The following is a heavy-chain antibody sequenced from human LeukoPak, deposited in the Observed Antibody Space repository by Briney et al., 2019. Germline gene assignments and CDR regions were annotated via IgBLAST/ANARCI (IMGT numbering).Heavy chain of an antibody. CDR2: IKQDGSEK. CDR1: GFTFSSYW. CDR3: AREITILTKGFDC. D-gene: IGHD3-3*01. Sequence: GGSLRLSCAASGFTFSSYWMSWVRQAPGKGLEWVANIKQDGSEKYYVDSVKGRFTISRDNAKNSLYLQMNSLRAEDTAVYYCAREITILTKGFDCWGQGTLVTVSS. J-gene: IGHJ4*02. V-gene: IGHV3-7*01.